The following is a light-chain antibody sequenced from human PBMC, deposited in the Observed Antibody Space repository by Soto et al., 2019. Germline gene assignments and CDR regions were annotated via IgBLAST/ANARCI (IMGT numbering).Light chain of an antibody. CDR2: KAS. CDR3: QQYNGFTWT. Sequence: DIQMTQSPSTLSASVGDRVTITCRASQSISSWLAWYQQKPGKAPKLLIYKASSLEGGVPSRFSGSGSGTEFTLTISSLQPDDFATYYCQQYNGFTWTFGQGTKVDI. CDR1: QSISSW. V-gene: IGKV1-5*03. J-gene: IGKJ1*01.